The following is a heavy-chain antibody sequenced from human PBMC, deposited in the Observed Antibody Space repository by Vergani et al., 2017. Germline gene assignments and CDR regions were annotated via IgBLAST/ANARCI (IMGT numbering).Heavy chain of an antibody. CDR2: IVVGSGNT. J-gene: IGHJ3*02. CDR1: GFTFTSSA. CDR3: AVIQYHSRDDAFDI. V-gene: IGHV1-58*02. D-gene: IGHD2-2*01. Sequence: QLVQSGAEVKKPGTSVKVSCKASGFTFTSSAMQWVRQARGQRLEWIGWIVVGSGNTNYAQKFQERVTITRDMSTSTAYMELSSLRSEDTAVYYCAVIQYHSRDDAFDIWGQGTMVTVSS.